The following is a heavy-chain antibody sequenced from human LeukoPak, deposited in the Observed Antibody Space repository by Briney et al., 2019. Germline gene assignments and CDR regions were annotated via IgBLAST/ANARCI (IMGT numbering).Heavy chain of an antibody. D-gene: IGHD3-22*01. J-gene: IGHJ6*03. Sequence: GGSLRLSCAASGFTFSRYSMNWVRQAPGKGLEWVAIISYDGSNTYYADSVKGRFTISRVNSKNTLYLQMNSLRAEDTALYYCARDGTVTMIVVVGDYMDVWGKGTTVTISS. CDR1: GFTFSRYS. CDR3: ARDGTVTMIVVVGDYMDV. CDR2: ISYDGSNT. V-gene: IGHV3-30*03.